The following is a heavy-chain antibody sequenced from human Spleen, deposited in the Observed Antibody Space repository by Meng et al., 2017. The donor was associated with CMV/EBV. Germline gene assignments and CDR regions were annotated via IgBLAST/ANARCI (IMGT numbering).Heavy chain of an antibody. CDR1: GFTFSSYG. Sequence: GESLKISCGASGFTFSSYGMHWVRQAPGKGLEWVAFIRYDGSNKYYLDSVKGRFTISRDNSKNTLYLQMKSLRPEDTAVYYCGKAPFWGAVRHLPDYWGQGTLVTVS. V-gene: IGHV3-30*02. CDR2: IRYDGSNK. J-gene: IGHJ4*02. CDR3: GKAPFWGAVRHLPDY. D-gene: IGHD6-6*01.